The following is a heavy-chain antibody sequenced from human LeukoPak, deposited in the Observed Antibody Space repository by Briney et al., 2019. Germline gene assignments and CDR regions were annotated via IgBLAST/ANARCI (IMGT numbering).Heavy chain of an antibody. V-gene: IGHV3-33*01. J-gene: IGHJ4*02. CDR1: GFTFSSYG. D-gene: IGHD6-13*01. CDR2: IWYDGSNK. Sequence: PGGSLRLSCAASGFTFSSYGMRGGPQAPGKGLGWVAVIWYDGSNKYYADSVKGRFTISRDNSKNTLYLQMNSLRAEDTAVYYCARDGGSSRPFDYWGQGTLVTVSS. CDR3: ARDGGSSRPFDY.